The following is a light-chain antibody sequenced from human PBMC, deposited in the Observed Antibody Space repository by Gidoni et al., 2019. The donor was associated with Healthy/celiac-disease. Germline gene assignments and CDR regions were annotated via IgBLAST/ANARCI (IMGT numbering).Light chain of an antibody. J-gene: IGKJ3*01. V-gene: IGKV2-28*01. Sequence: DIVMTQSPLSLPVTPGEPASISCRSSQSLLHSNGYNYLDWYLQKPGQSPQLLIYLGSNRASGVPDRFSGSGSGTDSTLKISRVEAEDVGVYYCMQALQTPFXVXPGTXVDIK. CDR1: QSLLHSNGYNY. CDR2: LGS. CDR3: MQALQTPFX.